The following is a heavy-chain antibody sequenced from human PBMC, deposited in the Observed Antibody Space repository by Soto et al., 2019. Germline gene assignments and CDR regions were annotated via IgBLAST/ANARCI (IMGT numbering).Heavy chain of an antibody. CDR2: IIPILGIA. D-gene: IGHD6-6*01. Sequence: QVQLVQSGAEVKKPGSSVKVSCKASGGTFSSYTISWVRQAPGQGLEWVGRIIPILGIANYAQKFQGRVTITADKSTSTADMELSSLRSEGKAVYYCAREGQIVPQFDYWGYGTLVTVSS. J-gene: IGHJ4*01. CDR1: GGTFSSYT. V-gene: IGHV1-69*08. CDR3: AREGQIVPQFDY.